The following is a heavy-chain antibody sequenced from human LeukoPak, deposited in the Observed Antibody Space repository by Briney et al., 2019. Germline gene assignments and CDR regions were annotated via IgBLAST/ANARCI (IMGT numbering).Heavy chain of an antibody. CDR1: GDIVSINSAA. V-gene: IGHV6-1*01. CDR2: TYQRSKWYN. Sequence: SQTPSLTCAISGDIVSINSAAWNWIRQSPSRGLEWLGRTYQRSKWYNDYAVSVKSRITINPDISKNQFSLQLNSETPEDTAVYYCARSPSPYSSGWYFDYWGQGILVTVSS. J-gene: IGHJ4*02. CDR3: ARSPSPYSSGWYFDY. D-gene: IGHD6-19*01.